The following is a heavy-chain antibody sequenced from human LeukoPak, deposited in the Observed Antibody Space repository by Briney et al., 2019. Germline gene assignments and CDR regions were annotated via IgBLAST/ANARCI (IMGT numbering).Heavy chain of an antibody. Sequence: SETLSLTCAVYGGSFSGYFWSWIRQTPGKGLEWIGETDHSGTTNYNPSLKSLFIISPDTSKSQFSLKVNSVTAADTAVYYCARAYKASPLHNAIDSWGQGTLVTVSS. CDR2: TDHSGTT. CDR1: GGSFSGYF. V-gene: IGHV4-34*01. J-gene: IGHJ4*02. CDR3: ARAYKASPLHNAIDS. D-gene: IGHD1-14*01.